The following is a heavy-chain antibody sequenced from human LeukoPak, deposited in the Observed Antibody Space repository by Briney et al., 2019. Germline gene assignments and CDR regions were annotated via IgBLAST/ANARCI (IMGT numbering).Heavy chain of an antibody. CDR1: GGSISSGGYY. CDR3: ARVISYSTVTTRFDP. J-gene: IGHJ5*02. CDR2: IYHSGST. D-gene: IGHD4-17*01. Sequence: SETLSLTCTVSGGSISSGGYYWSWIRQPPGKGLEWIGYIYHSGSTYYNPSLKSRVTISVDRSKNQFSLKLSSVTAADTAVYYCARVISYSTVTTRFDPWGQGTLVTVSS. V-gene: IGHV4-30-2*01.